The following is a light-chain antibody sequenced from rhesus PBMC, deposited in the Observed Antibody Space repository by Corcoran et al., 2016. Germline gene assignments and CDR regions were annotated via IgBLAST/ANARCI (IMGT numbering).Light chain of an antibody. CDR2: EAS. CDR1: QGITNE. CDR3: QHYYSPPYS. V-gene: IGKV1-21*01. Sequence: DIQMTQSPSSLSASVGDRVTITCRASQGITNELAWYQQKPGETPKLLIYEASSLQSGIPSRFSGRGSGTDFTLTISSLQSEDFATYYCQHYYSPPYSFGRGAKVEIK. J-gene: IGKJ2*01.